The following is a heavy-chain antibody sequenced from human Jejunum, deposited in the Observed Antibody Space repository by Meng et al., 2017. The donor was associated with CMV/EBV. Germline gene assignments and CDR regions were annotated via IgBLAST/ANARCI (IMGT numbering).Heavy chain of an antibody. J-gene: IGHJ4*02. D-gene: IGHD3-22*01. CDR2: ISSSGSTI. V-gene: IGHV3-11*01. Sequence: TFSDYYMSWIRQAPGKGLEWVSYISSSGSTIYYADSVKDRFTISRDNAKNSLYLQMNSLRAEDTAVYYCARVRHDSSGYLYYFDYWGQGTLVTVSS. CDR1: TFSDYY. CDR3: ARVRHDSSGYLYYFDY.